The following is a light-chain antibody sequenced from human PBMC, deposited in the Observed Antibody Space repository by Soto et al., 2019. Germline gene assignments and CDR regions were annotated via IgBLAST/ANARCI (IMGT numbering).Light chain of an antibody. CDR2: GAS. J-gene: IGKJ3*01. Sequence: EVVLTQSPGTLSLSPGSIATLSCRASQSVNGDHLAWYQQKGGQAPRLLIHGASTRATGVPERFSCSGFGTAYILSINRLEPEDFALYYCRLYGGSPPRGSVGPGTTVEI. CDR1: QSVNGDH. CDR3: RLYGGSPPRGS. V-gene: IGKV3-20*01.